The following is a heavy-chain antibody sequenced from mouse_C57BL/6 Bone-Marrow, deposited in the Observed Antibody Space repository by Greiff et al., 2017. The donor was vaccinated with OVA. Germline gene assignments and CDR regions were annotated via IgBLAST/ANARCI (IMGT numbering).Heavy chain of an antibody. CDR1: GYSITSDY. CDR2: ISYSGST. D-gene: IGHD1-1*01. J-gene: IGHJ4*01. CDR3: ARSYYYGPYAMDY. Sequence: EVQGVESGPGLAKPSQTLSLTCSVTGYSITSDYWNWIRKFPGNKLEYMGYISYSGSTYYYPSLKSRISITRDTSKNQYYLQLNSVTTEDTATYYCARSYYYGPYAMDYWGQGTSVTVSS. V-gene: IGHV3-8*01.